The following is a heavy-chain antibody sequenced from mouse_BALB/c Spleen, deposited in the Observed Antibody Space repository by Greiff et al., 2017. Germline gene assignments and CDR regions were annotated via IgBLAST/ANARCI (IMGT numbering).Heavy chain of an antibody. CDR2: IYPGNVNT. J-gene: IGHJ1*01. V-gene: IGHV1S56*01. Sequence: QVQLKESGPELVKPGASVRISCKASGYTFTSYYIHWVKQRPGQGLEWIGWIYPGNVNTKYNEKFKSKATLTVDKPSSTAYMQLSSLTSEDSAVYYCTREVRLYWYFDVWGAGTTVTVSS. CDR1: GYTFTSYY. CDR3: TREVRLYWYFDV. D-gene: IGHD2-14*01.